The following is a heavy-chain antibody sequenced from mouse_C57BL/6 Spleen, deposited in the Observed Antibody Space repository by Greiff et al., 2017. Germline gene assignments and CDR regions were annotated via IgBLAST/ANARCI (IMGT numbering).Heavy chain of an antibody. Sequence: QVQLQQPGAELVKPGASVKLSCKASGYTFTSYWMHWVKQRPGRGLEWIGRIDPNSGGTNYNQKFKGKSTLTVDKSSSTAYMQLSSLTSEDSAVYYCARGGSGYDYAMDYWGQGTSVTVSS. V-gene: IGHV1-62-3*01. J-gene: IGHJ4*01. CDR3: ARGGSGYDYAMDY. CDR2: IDPNSGGT. D-gene: IGHD3-2*02. CDR1: GYTFTSYW.